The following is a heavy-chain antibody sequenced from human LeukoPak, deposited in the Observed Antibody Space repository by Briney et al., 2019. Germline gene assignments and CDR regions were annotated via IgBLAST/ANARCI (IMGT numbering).Heavy chain of an antibody. D-gene: IGHD3-10*01. CDR3: ARDQRFGHFDY. CDR1: GFTFNVYN. CDR2: ISSSSIYI. J-gene: IGHJ4*02. Sequence: GGSLRLSCAASGFTFNVYNMNWVRQVPGKGLEWVSSISSSSIYIYYADSVKGRFTISRDNANNSLYLQMNSLRAEDTAVYYCARDQRFGHFDYWGQGTLVTVSS. V-gene: IGHV3-21*01.